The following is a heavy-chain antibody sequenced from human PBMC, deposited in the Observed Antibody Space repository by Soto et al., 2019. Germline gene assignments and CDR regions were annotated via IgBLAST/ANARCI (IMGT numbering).Heavy chain of an antibody. J-gene: IGHJ4*01. D-gene: IGHD5-18*01. CDR1: GFSFSSYD. CDR2: IIGSSGTT. CDR3: AKGSTYSFYFDH. Sequence: GGSLRLSCVASGFSFSSYDMSRVRQAPGKGLEWVSFIIGSSGTTYYADSVKGRFTISRDNSKNTLYLQMGRLGAEDTAAYYCAKGSTYSFYFDHWGQGTLVTVSS. V-gene: IGHV3-23*01.